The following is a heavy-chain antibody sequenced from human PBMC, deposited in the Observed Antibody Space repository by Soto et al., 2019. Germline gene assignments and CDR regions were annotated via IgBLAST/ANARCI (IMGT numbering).Heavy chain of an antibody. D-gene: IGHD2-2*01. Sequence: GGSLRLSCAASGFTFSSYAMSWVRQAPGKGLEWVSAISGSGGSTDYADSVKGRFTISRDNAKNTLYLQMNSLRAEDTAVYYCAKVSKDVVVPADTPDGAFAIWGQGTMVTVSS. J-gene: IGHJ3*02. CDR3: AKVSKDVVVPADTPDGAFAI. CDR2: ISGSGGST. V-gene: IGHV3-23*01. CDR1: GFTFSSYA.